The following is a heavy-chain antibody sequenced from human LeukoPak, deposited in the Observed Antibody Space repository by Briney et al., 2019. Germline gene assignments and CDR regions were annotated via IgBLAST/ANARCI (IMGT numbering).Heavy chain of an antibody. Sequence: GESLKISCQGFGYDLTHYWIAWVRQVPGKGLEWIGIIYPGDSDTRYSPSFQGHVTISVDKSINTAFLQWSSLKASDTAMYYCARAIAAPGHYNWFDPWGQGTLVTVSS. CDR2: IYPGDSDT. V-gene: IGHV5-51*01. J-gene: IGHJ5*02. CDR3: ARAIAAPGHYNWFDP. D-gene: IGHD6-13*01. CDR1: GYDLTHYW.